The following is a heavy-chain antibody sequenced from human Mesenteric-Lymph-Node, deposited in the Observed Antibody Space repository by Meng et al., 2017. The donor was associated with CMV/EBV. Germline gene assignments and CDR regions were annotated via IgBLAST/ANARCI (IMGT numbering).Heavy chain of an antibody. CDR2: INSDGSST. CDR1: GITFTNHW. D-gene: IGHD1-7*01. J-gene: IGHJ6*02. V-gene: IGHV3-74*01. Sequence: GGSLRLSCAASGITFTNHWLHWVRQAPGKGLVWVSRINSDGSSTTYADSVKGRFTISRDNAKNTLYLQMNSLRAEDTAVYYCARGLIPGTTIYYYGMDVWGQGTTVTVSS. CDR3: ARGLIPGTTIYYYGMDV.